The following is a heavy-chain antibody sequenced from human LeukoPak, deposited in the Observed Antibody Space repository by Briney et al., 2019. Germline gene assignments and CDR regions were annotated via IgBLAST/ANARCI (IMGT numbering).Heavy chain of an antibody. D-gene: IGHD3-9*01. CDR3: AKADRPYDILTGYSPY. J-gene: IGHJ4*02. CDR1: GFTFSSYG. V-gene: IGHV3-30*02. Sequence: GGSLRLSCAASGFTFSSYGMHWVRQAPGKGLEWVAFIRYDGSNKYYADSVKGRFTISRDNSKNTLYLQMNSLRAEDTAVYYCAKADRPYDILTGYSPYWGQGTLVTVSS. CDR2: IRYDGSNK.